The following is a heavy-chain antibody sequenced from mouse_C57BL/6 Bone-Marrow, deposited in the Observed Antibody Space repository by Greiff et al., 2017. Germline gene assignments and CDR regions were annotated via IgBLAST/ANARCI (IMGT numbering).Heavy chain of an antibody. CDR3: ARKGNYGLYYYAMDY. CDR2: IWSGGST. J-gene: IGHJ4*01. D-gene: IGHD1-1*02. Sequence: QVQLQQSGPGLVQPSQSLSITCTVSGFSLTSYGVHWVRQSPGKGLEWLGVIWSGGSTDYNAAFISRLSISKDNSKSQVFFKMNSLQADDTAIYYCARKGNYGLYYYAMDYWGQGTSVTVSS. CDR1: GFSLTSYG. V-gene: IGHV2-2*01.